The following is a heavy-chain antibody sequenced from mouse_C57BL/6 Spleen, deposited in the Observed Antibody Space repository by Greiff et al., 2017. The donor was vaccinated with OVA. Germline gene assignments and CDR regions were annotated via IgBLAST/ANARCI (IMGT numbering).Heavy chain of an antibody. CDR1: GFTFSSYA. CDR2: ISDGGSYT. Sequence: VQLKESGGGLVKPGGSLKLSCAASGFTFSSYAMSWVRQTPEKRLEWVATISDGGSYTYYPDNVKGRFTISRDNAKNNLYLQMSHLKSKETAMYYCASYSKGYFDVWGTGTTVTVSS. J-gene: IGHJ1*03. V-gene: IGHV5-4*01. CDR3: ASYSKGYFDV. D-gene: IGHD2-5*01.